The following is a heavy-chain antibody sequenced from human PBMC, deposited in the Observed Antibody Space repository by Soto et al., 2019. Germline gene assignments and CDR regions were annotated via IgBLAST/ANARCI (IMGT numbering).Heavy chain of an antibody. D-gene: IGHD5-12*01. V-gene: IGHV4-30-4*01. CDR2: IYYSGST. CDR3: ARGPSDIVATSDY. Sequence: QVQLQESGPGLVKPSQTLSLTCTVSGGSISSGDYYWSWIRQPPGKGLEWIGYIYYSGSTYYNPSLKSRVXXSXDXXKNQFSLKLSSVTAADTAVYYCARGPSDIVATSDYWGQGTLVTVSS. CDR1: GGSISSGDYY. J-gene: IGHJ4*02.